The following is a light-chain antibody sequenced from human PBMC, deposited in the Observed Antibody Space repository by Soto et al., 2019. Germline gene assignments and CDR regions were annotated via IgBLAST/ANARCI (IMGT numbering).Light chain of an antibody. V-gene: IGLV2-14*03. CDR3: SSATSSSTYL. CDR1: SSDVGAYNS. CDR2: SVT. Sequence: QSALTQPASVSGSPGQSITISCTGTSSDVGAYNSVSWYQQHPDKAPKLIIFSVTSRTSGLSDRFSGSKSDNTASLTISGLRTEDEADYYCSSATSSSTYLFGTGTKPTVL. J-gene: IGLJ1*01.